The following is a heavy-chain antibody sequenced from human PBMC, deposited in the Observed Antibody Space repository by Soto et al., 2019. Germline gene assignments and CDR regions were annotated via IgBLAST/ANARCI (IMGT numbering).Heavy chain of an antibody. V-gene: IGHV1-2*04. CDR2: INPNSGGT. J-gene: IGHJ6*03. D-gene: IGHD3-10*01. CDR1: GYTFTGYY. CDR3: ARGFRDSGVLSVYYYYMDV. Sequence: ASVKVSFKASGYTFTGYYMHWVRQAPGQGPEWMGWINPNSGGTNYAQKFQGWVTMTRDTSISTAYMELSRLRSDDTAVYYCARGFRDSGVLSVYYYYMDVWGKGTTVTVSS.